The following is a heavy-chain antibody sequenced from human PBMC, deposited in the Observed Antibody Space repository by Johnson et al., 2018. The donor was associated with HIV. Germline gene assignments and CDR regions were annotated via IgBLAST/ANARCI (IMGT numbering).Heavy chain of an antibody. J-gene: IGHJ3*02. CDR3: SRQPWDGSDI. Sequence: VQLVESGGGLNQPGGSLRLSCEASGFSITDNYMSWVRQAPGKGLEWIAVIYRDDQTYYVDSVKGRFTVSRDISTGTVYLQMKSRRVEDPAGDYCSRQPWDGSDILGQGTAVTVSS. CDR1: GFSITDNY. CDR2: IYRDDQT. V-gene: IGHV3-53*01.